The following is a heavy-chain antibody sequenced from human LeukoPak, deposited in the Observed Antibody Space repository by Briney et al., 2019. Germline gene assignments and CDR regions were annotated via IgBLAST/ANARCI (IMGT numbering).Heavy chain of an antibody. J-gene: IGHJ4*02. CDR1: GYTFTGYY. D-gene: IGHD1-26*01. CDR2: INPNSGGT. Sequence: ASVKVSCKASGYTFTGYYMHWVRQAPGQGLEWMGWINPNSGGTNYAQKFQGRVTMTRDTSISTAYMELSRLRSDDTAVYYCVRGIVGATSGFDYWGQGTLVTVSS. V-gene: IGHV1-2*02. CDR3: VRGIVGATSGFDY.